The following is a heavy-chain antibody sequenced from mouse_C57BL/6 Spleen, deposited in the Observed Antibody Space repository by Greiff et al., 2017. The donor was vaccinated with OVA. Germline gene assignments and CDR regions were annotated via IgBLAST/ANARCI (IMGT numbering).Heavy chain of an antibody. Sequence: VKLQESGPELVKPGASVKISCKASGYAFSSSWMNWVKQRPGKGLEWIGRIYPGDGDTNYNGKFKGKATLTADKSSSTAYMQLSSLTSEDSAVYFCAKPLRSYYAMDYWGQGTSVTVSS. D-gene: IGHD1-1*01. J-gene: IGHJ4*01. CDR2: IYPGDGDT. CDR1: GYAFSSSW. V-gene: IGHV1-82*01. CDR3: AKPLRSYYAMDY.